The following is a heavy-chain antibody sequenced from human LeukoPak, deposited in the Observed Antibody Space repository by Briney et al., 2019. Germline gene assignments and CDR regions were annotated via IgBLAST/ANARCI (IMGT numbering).Heavy chain of an antibody. D-gene: IGHD6-19*01. Sequence: GSLRLSCAASGFTFSSYAMSWIRQPPGKGLEWIGYIYYSGSTNYNPSLKSRVTISVDTSKNQFSLKLSSVTAADTAVYYCARHEQWLVFDYWGQGTLVTVSS. J-gene: IGHJ4*02. CDR3: ARHEQWLVFDY. V-gene: IGHV4-59*08. CDR2: IYYSGST. CDR1: GFTFSSYA.